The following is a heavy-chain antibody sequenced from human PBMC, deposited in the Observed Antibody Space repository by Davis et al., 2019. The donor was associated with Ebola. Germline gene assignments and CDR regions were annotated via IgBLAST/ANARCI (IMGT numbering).Heavy chain of an antibody. D-gene: IGHD4-11*01. CDR3: AKGTTVSPLFDY. CDR2: INHSGST. V-gene: IGHV4-34*01. Sequence: MPSETLSLTCAVYGGSFSGYYWSWIRQPPGKGLEWIGEINHSGSTNYNPSLKSRVTISVDTSKNQFSLKLSSVTAADTAVYYCAKGTTVSPLFDYWGQGTLVTVSS. J-gene: IGHJ4*02. CDR1: GGSFSGYY.